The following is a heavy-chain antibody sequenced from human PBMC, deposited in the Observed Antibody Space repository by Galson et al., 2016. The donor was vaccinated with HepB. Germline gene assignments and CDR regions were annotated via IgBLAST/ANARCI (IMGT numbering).Heavy chain of an antibody. D-gene: IGHD2-8*01. Sequence: SLRLSCAASGITFSNFGMSWVRQAPGKGLEWVSRINNRDTRTDYADSVKGRLNIFRDSSRNTLFLQMNSLRDEDTAAYYCAKDPLGVDEFDYWGQGTLVTVSS. CDR1: GITFSNFG. V-gene: IGHV3-23*03. CDR3: AKDPLGVDEFDY. J-gene: IGHJ4*02. CDR2: INNRDTRT.